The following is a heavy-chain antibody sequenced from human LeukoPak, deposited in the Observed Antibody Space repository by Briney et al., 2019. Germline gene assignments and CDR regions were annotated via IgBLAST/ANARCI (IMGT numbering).Heavy chain of an antibody. D-gene: IGHD5-24*01. J-gene: IGHJ4*02. CDR2: ISSSSSYI. CDR3: ARGEEKATITALDS. CDR1: GFTCSNYD. Sequence: PGGSLRLSCAASGFTCSNYDMHWVRQAPGKGLEWVSAISSSSSYIYYADSIKGRFTISRDNAKNSLYLQMNSLRAVDTAVYFSARGEEKATITALDSWGQGTLVTVSS. V-gene: IGHV3-21*01.